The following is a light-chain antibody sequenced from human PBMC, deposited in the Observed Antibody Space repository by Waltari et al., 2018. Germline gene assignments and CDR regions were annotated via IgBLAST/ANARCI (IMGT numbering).Light chain of an antibody. CDR1: QIIDTW. V-gene: IGKV1-5*03. J-gene: IGKJ1*01. CDR2: KAS. CDR3: QQYSNLWT. Sequence: DIQMTQSPSTLSASVGDIVTITCRASQIIDTWMAWYQQKPGKAPKLLIFKASTLETGVPSRFSGSGSGTEFTLTISSLQPDDFATYYCQQYSNLWTFGQGTRVDI.